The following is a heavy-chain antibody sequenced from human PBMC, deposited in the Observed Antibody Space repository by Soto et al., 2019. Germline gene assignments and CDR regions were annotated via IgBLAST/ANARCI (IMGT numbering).Heavy chain of an antibody. CDR3: ARFIRRPAFDI. CDR1: GGSISSDDYY. Sequence: QVQLQESGPGLVKPSQTLSLTCTVSGGSISSDDYYWSWIRQPPGKGLECIGYIYYSGSTYYNPSLKSRVTISVDTSKNQFSLKLRSVTASDTAVYYCARFIRRPAFDIWGQGTMVTVSS. CDR2: IYYSGST. J-gene: IGHJ3*02. D-gene: IGHD3-16*02. V-gene: IGHV4-30-4*01.